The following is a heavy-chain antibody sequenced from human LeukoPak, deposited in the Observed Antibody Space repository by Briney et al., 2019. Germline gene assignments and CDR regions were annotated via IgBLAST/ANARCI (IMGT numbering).Heavy chain of an antibody. CDR1: GYSFPNYW. J-gene: IGHJ4*02. D-gene: IGHD3-22*01. CDR2: IYPGGSDT. CDR3: ARLYYSASGYPDY. V-gene: IGHV5-51*01. Sequence: GESLKISCKGSGYSFPNYWIGWVRQMPGKGLEWMGNIYPGGSDTRYSPSFQGQVTISADKSISSAYLQWSSLKASDTAMYYCARLYYSASGYPDYWGQGTLVTVSS.